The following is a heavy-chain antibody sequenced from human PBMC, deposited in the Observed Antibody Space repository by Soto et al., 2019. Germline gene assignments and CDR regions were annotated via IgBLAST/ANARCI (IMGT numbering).Heavy chain of an antibody. D-gene: IGHD3-10*01. CDR2: INHSGST. Sequence: PSETLSLTCAVYGGSFGGYYWSWIRQPPGKGLEWIGEINHSGSTNYNPSLKSRVTISVDTSKNQFSLKLSSVTAADTAVYYCARDRSRYYYGSGSYYYYYGMDVWGQGTTVTVSS. CDR3: ARDRSRYYYGSGSYYYYYGMDV. J-gene: IGHJ6*02. CDR1: GGSFGGYY. V-gene: IGHV4-34*01.